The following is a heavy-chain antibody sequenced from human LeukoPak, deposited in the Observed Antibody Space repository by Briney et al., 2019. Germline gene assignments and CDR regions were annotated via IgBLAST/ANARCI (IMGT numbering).Heavy chain of an antibody. D-gene: IGHD3-3*01. CDR1: GFTFSIYS. Sequence: GGSLRLSCAASGFTFSIYSMHWVRQAPGKGLEWVAVISYDGSNKYYADSVKGRFTISRGNSKNTLYLQMNSLRAEDTAVYYCARSDFWSGGLYYFDYWGQGTLVTVSS. CDR3: ARSDFWSGGLYYFDY. J-gene: IGHJ4*02. CDR2: ISYDGSNK. V-gene: IGHV3-30*01.